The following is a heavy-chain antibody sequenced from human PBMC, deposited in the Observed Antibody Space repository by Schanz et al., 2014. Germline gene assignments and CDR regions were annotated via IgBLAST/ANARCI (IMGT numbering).Heavy chain of an antibody. CDR3: ARGGPAYYFDD. J-gene: IGHJ4*02. CDR2: INTGVNT. Sequence: EVQLLESGGGLVQPGGSLRLSCSASTFTFGDYAMTWVRQAPGKGLEWVSAINTGVNTYYADSVRGRFTMSRDNSKNTVYIQMNSLRAEDTAVYYCARGGPAYYFDDWGQGTLVTVSS. CDR1: TFTFGDYA. V-gene: IGHV3-23*01.